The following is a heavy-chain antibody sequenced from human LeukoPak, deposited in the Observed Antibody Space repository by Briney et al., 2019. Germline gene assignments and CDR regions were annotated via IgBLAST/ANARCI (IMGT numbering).Heavy chain of an antibody. J-gene: IGHJ4*02. V-gene: IGHV4-34*01. CDR2: INHSGST. CDR1: GVSFSGCY. Sequence: PSETLSLTCAVYGVSFSGCYWSWIRQPPGKGLEWIGEINHSGSTNYNPSLKSRVTISVDTSKNQFSLKLSSVTAADTAVYYCASPPTRYSSSWFLYWGQGTLVTVSS. CDR3: ASPPTRYSSSWFLY. D-gene: IGHD6-13*01.